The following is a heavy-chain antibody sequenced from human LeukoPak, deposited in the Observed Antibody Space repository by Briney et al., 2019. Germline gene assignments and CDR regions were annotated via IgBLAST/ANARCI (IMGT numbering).Heavy chain of an antibody. CDR1: GFTFNSYA. CDR3: AKDGTSGWYVGDWFDP. Sequence: GGSLRLSCAASGFTFNSYAMSWVRQAPEKGLEWVATISGSGGGTYYADSVKGRFTISRDDSKNTLYLQMNSLRAEDTAVYYCAKDGTSGWYVGDWFDPWGQGTLVTVSS. J-gene: IGHJ5*02. CDR2: ISGSGGGT. V-gene: IGHV3-23*01. D-gene: IGHD6-19*01.